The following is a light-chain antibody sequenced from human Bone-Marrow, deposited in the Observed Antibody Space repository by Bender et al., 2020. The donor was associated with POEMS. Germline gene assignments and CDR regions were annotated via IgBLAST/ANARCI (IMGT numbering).Light chain of an antibody. V-gene: IGLV2-14*02. CDR3: NSFTTSKTYV. CDR1: SSDVGSYNL. CDR2: EGS. J-gene: IGLJ1*01. Sequence: QSALTQPASVSGSPGQSITISCTGTSSDVGSYNLVSWYQHHPGKAPKLMIYEGSKRPSGVSNRFSGSKSGNTASLTISGLQAEDEAEYYCNSFTTSKTYVFGTGTKVTVL.